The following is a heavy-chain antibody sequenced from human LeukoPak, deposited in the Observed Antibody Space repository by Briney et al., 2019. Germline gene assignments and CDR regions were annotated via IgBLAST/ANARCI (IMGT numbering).Heavy chain of an antibody. V-gene: IGHV1-2*02. CDR3: ARSGYQYGLDV. D-gene: IGHD5-18*01. CDR2: INYNSGGT. Sequence: ASVKVSCKASGCTFSGYYMHWVRQAPGQGLEWMGWINYNSGGTNYAQKFQGRVTMTRDTSISTLYMEVSRLTSDDTAVYYCARSGYQYGLDVWGQGTTATVSS. CDR1: GCTFSGYY. J-gene: IGHJ6*02.